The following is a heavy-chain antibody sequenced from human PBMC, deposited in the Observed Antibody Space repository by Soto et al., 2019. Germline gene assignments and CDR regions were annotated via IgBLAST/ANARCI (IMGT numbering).Heavy chain of an antibody. J-gene: IGHJ1*01. Sequence: SETLSLTCAVSGDSISSGGYSWSWIRQPPGKGLEWIGYIYHSGSTYYNPSLKSRVTISVDRSKNQFSLKLSSVTAADTAVYYCARAPYCSGGSCFRYFQHWGQGTLVTVSS. CDR1: GDSISSGGYS. CDR2: IYHSGST. CDR3: ARAPYCSGGSCFRYFQH. D-gene: IGHD2-15*01. V-gene: IGHV4-30-2*01.